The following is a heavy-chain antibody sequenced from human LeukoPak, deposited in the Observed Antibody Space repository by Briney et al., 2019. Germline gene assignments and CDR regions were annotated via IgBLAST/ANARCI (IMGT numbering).Heavy chain of an antibody. Sequence: SGGSLRLSCAASGFTFSSYAMHWVRQAPGKGLEWVSAISGSGGSTYYADSVKGRFTISRDNSKNTLYLQMNSLRAEDTAVYYCAKDSRVGWEPFQHWGQGTLVTVSS. J-gene: IGHJ1*01. CDR3: AKDSRVGWEPFQH. D-gene: IGHD1-26*01. CDR2: ISGSGGST. CDR1: GFTFSSYA. V-gene: IGHV3-23*01.